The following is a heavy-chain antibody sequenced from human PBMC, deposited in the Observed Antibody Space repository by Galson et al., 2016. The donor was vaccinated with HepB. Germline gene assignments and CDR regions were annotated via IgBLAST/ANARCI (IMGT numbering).Heavy chain of an antibody. Sequence: PALVKPTQTVTLTCTFSGFSLNTRGMCVSWIRQPPGKALEWLALIDWEDDKYYSTSLKTRLTISKDTSKSQVVLTVANMDPVDTATYYCAQTQTSVTTSYYFDNWGQGTLVTVSS. J-gene: IGHJ4*02. CDR2: IDWEDDK. V-gene: IGHV2-70*01. D-gene: IGHD4-17*01. CDR3: AQTQTSVTTSYYFDN. CDR1: GFSLNTRGMC.